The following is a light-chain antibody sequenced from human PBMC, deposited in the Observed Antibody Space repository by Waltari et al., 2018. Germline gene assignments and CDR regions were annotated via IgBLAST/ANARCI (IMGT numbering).Light chain of an antibody. J-gene: IGKJ1*01. CDR2: DAS. CDR1: QSVSRN. V-gene: IGKV3-20*01. Sequence: EIVLTQSPGTLSLSPGERATLSCRASQSVSRNLAWSQQKPGQAPRLLIYDASSRATGIPDRFSGSGFGTDFSLTISRLEREDFAVYYCQKYGTLPATFGQGTKVEIK. CDR3: QKYGTLPAT.